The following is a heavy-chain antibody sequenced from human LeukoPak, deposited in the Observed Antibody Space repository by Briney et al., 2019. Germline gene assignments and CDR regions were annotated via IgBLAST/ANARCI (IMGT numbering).Heavy chain of an antibody. CDR3: ARGGPKDYFDY. V-gene: IGHV3-33*01. CDR1: GFTFSSYG. Sequence: HPGGSLRLSCAASGFTFSSYGMHWVRQAPGKGLEWVAVIWYDGSSKYYADSVKGRFTISRDNSKNTLYLQMNSLRAEDTAVYYCARGGPKDYFDYWGQGTLVTVSS. J-gene: IGHJ4*02. CDR2: IWYDGSSK.